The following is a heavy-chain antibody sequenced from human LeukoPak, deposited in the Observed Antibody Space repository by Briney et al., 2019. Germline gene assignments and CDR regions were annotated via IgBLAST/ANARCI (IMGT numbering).Heavy chain of an antibody. J-gene: IGHJ6*03. CDR1: GGSISSSSYY. Sequence: SETLSLTCSVSGGSISSSSYYWNWIRQPPGKGLEWVGSIYYSGTTYYNSSLKSRVTISEDTSKNRFSLMLTSVTAADTAVYYCARQVSDYFYYYIDVWGEGTTVIMSS. CDR3: ARQVSDYFYYYIDV. V-gene: IGHV4-39*01. CDR2: IYYSGTT.